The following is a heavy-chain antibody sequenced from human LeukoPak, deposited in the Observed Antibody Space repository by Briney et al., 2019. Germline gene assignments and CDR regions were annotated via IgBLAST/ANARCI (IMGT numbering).Heavy chain of an antibody. V-gene: IGHV4-4*09. CDR1: GGSISSYY. CDR3: ARGSGWLQLDY. J-gene: IGHJ4*02. D-gene: IGHD5-24*01. CDR2: IYTSGST. Sequence: TSETLSLTCTVSGGSISSYYWSWIRQPPGKGLEWIGYIYTSGSTNYSPSLKSRVTISVDTSKNQFSLKLSSVTAADTAVYYCARGSGWLQLDYWGQGTLVTVSS.